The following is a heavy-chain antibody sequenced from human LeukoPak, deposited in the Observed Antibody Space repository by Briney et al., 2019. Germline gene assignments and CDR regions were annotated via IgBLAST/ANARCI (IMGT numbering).Heavy chain of an antibody. CDR1: GLTFSSYA. J-gene: IGHJ4*02. CDR2: IFGSGDRT. D-gene: IGHD5-18*01. Sequence: GGSLRLSCVASGLTFSSYAMTWVRQAPGKGLEWVSTIFGSGDRTQYTDSVKGRFTISRDNSKNTLYLQMNSLRAEDTAVYYCAKVGGYSYGHEDYWGQGTLVTVSS. V-gene: IGHV3-23*01. CDR3: AKVGGYSYGHEDY.